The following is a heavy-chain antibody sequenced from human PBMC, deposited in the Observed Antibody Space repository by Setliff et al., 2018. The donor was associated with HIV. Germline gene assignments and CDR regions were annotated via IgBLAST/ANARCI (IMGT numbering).Heavy chain of an antibody. CDR1: GGSISSYY. D-gene: IGHD1-1*01. J-gene: IGHJ3*02. Sequence: SETLSLTCTVSGGSISSYYWSWIRQPPGKGLEWIGYIYYSGSTNYNPSLKSRVTISVDTSKNQFALKLNSVTAADTAVYYCARNGPFPNDAFDIWGQGTKVTVSS. CDR3: ARNGPFPNDAFDI. CDR2: IYYSGST. V-gene: IGHV4-59*01.